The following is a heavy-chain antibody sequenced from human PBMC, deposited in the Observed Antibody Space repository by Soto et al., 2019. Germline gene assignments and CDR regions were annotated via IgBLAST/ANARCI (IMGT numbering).Heavy chain of an antibody. D-gene: IGHD5-18*01. CDR1: GGSISSSSYY. J-gene: IGHJ6*02. V-gene: IGHV4-39*01. CDR3: SCIFSGGYGYGFYYYVMDV. CDR2: IYYSGST. Sequence: SETLSLTCTVSGGSISSSSYYWGWIRQPPGKGLEWIGSIYYSGSTYYNPSLKSRVTISVDTSKNQFSLKLSSVTAADTALYYCSCIFSGGYGYGFYYYVMDVWGQGTTVTVSS.